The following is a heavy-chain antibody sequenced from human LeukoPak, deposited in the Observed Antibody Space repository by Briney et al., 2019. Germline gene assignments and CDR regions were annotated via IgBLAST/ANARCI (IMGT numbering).Heavy chain of an antibody. D-gene: IGHD3-3*01. J-gene: IGHJ4*02. V-gene: IGHV4-38-2*01. Sequence: ASETLSLTCVVSNYSISSSYYWGWIRQPPGKGLEWIGSIYHSGSTYYNPSLKSRVTISVDTPKNQFSLKLSSVTAADTAVYSCARAGPFYNFWSGHECYFDYWGQGTLVTVSS. CDR3: ARAGPFYNFWSGHECYFDY. CDR1: NYSISSSYY. CDR2: IYHSGST.